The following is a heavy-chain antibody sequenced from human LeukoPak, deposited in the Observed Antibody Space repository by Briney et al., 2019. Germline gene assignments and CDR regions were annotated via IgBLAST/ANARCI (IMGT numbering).Heavy chain of an antibody. D-gene: IGHD2-2*01. J-gene: IGHJ6*04. CDR1: GFTFSSYS. CDR3: ARPSRLTGMDV. V-gene: IGHV3-21*01. CDR2: ISSSSYI. Sequence: GGSLRLSCAASGFTFSSYSMNWVRQAPGKGLEWVSSISSSSYIYYADSVKGRFTISRDNAKNSLYLQMNSLRAEDTAVYYCARPSRLTGMDVWGKGTTVTVSS.